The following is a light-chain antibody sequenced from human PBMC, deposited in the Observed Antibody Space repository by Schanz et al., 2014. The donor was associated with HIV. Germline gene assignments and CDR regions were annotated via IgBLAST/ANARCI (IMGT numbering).Light chain of an antibody. V-gene: IGLV2-8*01. Sequence: QSALTQPPSASGSPGQSVTISCTGTNSDIGGYNYVSWYRQHPGKAPKLIIYDVSKRPSGVPDRFSGSKSGNTASLTVSGLQPEDEADYYCSSYVDTYSVLFGGGTKLTVL. CDR1: NSDIGGYNY. CDR2: DVS. CDR3: SSYVDTYSVL. J-gene: IGLJ3*02.